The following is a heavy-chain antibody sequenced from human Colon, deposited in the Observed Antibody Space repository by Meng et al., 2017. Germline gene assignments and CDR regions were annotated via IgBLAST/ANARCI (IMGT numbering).Heavy chain of an antibody. J-gene: IGHJ4*02. CDR2: AST. V-gene: IGHV4-61*08. D-gene: IGHD1-26*01. Sequence: GQLQGSGPGLGSPSETLSLICSFSGGSVSSAGYQWSWIRQPPGKGLEWIGYASTNYNPSLKSRVTISVDTSKNQFSLRLTSVTAADTAVYYCARDHMGSLDYWGQGILVTVSS. CDR3: ARDHMGSLDY. CDR1: GGSVSSAGYQ.